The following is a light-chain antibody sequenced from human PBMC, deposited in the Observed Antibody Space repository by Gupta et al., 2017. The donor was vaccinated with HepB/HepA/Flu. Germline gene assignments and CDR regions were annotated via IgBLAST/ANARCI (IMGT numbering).Light chain of an antibody. CDR2: RND. Sequence: QSVLNQPPSASGTPGQRVTISCSGSSSTIGRNYASWYQHRPGTAPKLLIDRNDQRPSGVPDRVSGSKSGTSASLAISGLRSEDEADYYCAAWDGSLSTVLFGGGTKLTAL. CDR3: AAWDGSLSTVL. J-gene: IGLJ2*01. V-gene: IGLV1-47*01. CDR1: SSTIGRNY.